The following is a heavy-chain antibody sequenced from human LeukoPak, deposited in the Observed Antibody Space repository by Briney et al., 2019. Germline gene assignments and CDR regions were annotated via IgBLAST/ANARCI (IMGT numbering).Heavy chain of an antibody. D-gene: IGHD5-12*01. CDR3: VRVGGYSGYDPRGYFDY. CDR1: GYTFTSYG. J-gene: IGHJ4*02. V-gene: IGHV1-18*01. Sequence: ASVKVSCKASGYTFTSYGISWVRQAPGQGLEWMGWINFNSGATNYAQKFQGRVTMTRDTSRRTEYMELSRLRSDDTAVYYCVRVGGYSGYDPRGYFDYWGQGTLVTVSS. CDR2: INFNSGAT.